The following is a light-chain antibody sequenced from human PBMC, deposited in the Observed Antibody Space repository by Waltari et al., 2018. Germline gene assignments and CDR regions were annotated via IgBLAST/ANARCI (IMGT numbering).Light chain of an antibody. V-gene: IGLV2-23*01. Sequence: QSALSQPASVSGSPGQSLTITCTGASTDLASYNLVAWYQHHPNRAPKLSIYSATKRPSGISHGFSGAKSGATASLRISGLQADDEADYYCCSYTGSSTSYGCGGGTKVTVL. CDR1: STDLASYNL. CDR3: CSYTGSSTSYG. CDR2: SAT. J-gene: IGLJ1*01.